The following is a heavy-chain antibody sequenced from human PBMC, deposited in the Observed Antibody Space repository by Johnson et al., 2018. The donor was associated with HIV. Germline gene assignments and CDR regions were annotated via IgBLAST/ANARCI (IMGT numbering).Heavy chain of an antibody. CDR2: ISSNGGST. D-gene: IGHD4-17*01. Sequence: VESGGCLVQPGGSLRLSCVASGFTFSRYAIHWVRQAPGKGLEYVSGISSNGGSTYYAHSVKGRFIISRDNSKNTLYLQMGILRAEDMAVYYCAREYSSPYGDYDGDAFDVWGQGTMVTVSS. CDR1: GFTFSRYA. V-gene: IGHV3-64*01. CDR3: AREYSSPYGDYDGDAFDV. J-gene: IGHJ3*01.